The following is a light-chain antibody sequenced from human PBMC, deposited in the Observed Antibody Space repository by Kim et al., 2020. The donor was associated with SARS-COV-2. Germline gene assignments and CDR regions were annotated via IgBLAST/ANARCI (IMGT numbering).Light chain of an antibody. CDR1: QNINIW. Sequence: GSEGEPVTITGRASQNINIWLAWFQQKPGKAPKLLIHKASYLEDGVPSRFSGSGSGTEFTLTISSLQPDDVATYYCQQCNDWSRTFGQGTKVDIK. V-gene: IGKV1-5*03. J-gene: IGKJ1*01. CDR3: QQCNDWSRT. CDR2: KAS.